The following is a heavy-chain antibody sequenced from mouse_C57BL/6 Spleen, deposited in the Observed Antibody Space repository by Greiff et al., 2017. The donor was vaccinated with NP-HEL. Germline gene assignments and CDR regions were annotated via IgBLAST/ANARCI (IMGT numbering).Heavy chain of an antibody. CDR2: IDPSDSYT. Sequence: VQLQQPGAELVKPGASVKLSCKASGYTFTSYWMQWVKQRPGQGLEWIGEIDPSDSYTNYNQKFKGKATLTVDTSSSTAYMQLSSLTSEDSAVYYCARGVYSNYVWYFDVWGTGTTVTVSS. J-gene: IGHJ1*03. V-gene: IGHV1-50*01. D-gene: IGHD2-5*01. CDR1: GYTFTSYW. CDR3: ARGVYSNYVWYFDV.